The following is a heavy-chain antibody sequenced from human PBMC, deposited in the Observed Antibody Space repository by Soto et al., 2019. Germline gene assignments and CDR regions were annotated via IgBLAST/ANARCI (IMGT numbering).Heavy chain of an antibody. CDR2: IIPIFGTA. J-gene: IGHJ6*02. CDR1: GGTFSSYA. CDR3: ASRDLSAAGTVPDSYYYYGMDV. V-gene: IGHV1-69*13. Sequence: SVKVSCKASGGTFSSYAISWVRQAPGQGLEWMGGIIPIFGTANYAQKFQGRVTITADESTSTAYMELSSLRSEDTAVYYCASRDLSAAGTVPDSYYYYGMDVWGQGTTVTVAS. D-gene: IGHD6-13*01.